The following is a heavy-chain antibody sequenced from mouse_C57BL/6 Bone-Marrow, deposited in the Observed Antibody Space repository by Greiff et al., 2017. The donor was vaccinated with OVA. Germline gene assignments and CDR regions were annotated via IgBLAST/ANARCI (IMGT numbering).Heavy chain of an antibody. Sequence: VHLVESGPGLVAPSQSLSITCTVSGFSLTSYAISWVRQPPGKGLEWLGVIWTGGGTNYNSALKSRLSISKDNSKSQVFLKMNSLQTDDTARYYCASPDSSGFYAMDYWGQGTSVTVSS. J-gene: IGHJ4*01. CDR1: GFSLTSYA. CDR3: ASPDSSGFYAMDY. V-gene: IGHV2-9-1*01. D-gene: IGHD3-2*02. CDR2: IWTGGGT.